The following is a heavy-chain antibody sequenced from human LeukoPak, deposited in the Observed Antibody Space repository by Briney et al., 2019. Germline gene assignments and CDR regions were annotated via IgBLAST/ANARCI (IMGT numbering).Heavy chain of an antibody. Sequence: PGGSLRLSCAASGFTFSSYSMNWVRQAPGKGLEWVSSISSSSSYIYYADSVKGRFTISRDNAKNSLYLQMNSLRAEDTAVYYCAKDGYSSSWYDYFDYWGQGTLVTVSS. CDR1: GFTFSSYS. V-gene: IGHV3-21*04. CDR2: ISSSSSYI. D-gene: IGHD6-13*01. CDR3: AKDGYSSSWYDYFDY. J-gene: IGHJ4*02.